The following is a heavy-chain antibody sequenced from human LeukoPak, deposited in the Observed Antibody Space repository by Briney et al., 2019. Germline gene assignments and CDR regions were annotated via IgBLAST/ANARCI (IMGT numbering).Heavy chain of an antibody. J-gene: IGHJ3*02. CDR3: VSGLGIAVAGSAFDI. V-gene: IGHV3-7*03. Sequence: PGGSLRLSCTASGFTFSSYWMSWVRQAPGKGLEWVARIKQDGSEKYYVDSVKGRFTISRDNAKNSLYLQMNSLRAEDTAVYYCVSGLGIAVAGSAFDIWGQGTMVTVSS. D-gene: IGHD6-19*01. CDR2: IKQDGSEK. CDR1: GFTFSSYW.